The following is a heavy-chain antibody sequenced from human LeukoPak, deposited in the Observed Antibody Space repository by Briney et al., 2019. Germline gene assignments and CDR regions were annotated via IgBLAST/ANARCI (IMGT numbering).Heavy chain of an antibody. CDR2: INTGGTT. J-gene: IGHJ4*02. CDR3: AKGGGIYSGSYLAY. Sequence: PGGSLRLSCAASGFTFSSYAMSWVRQAPGKGLEWVSVINTGGTTYYADSVKGRFTISRDNSKNTLYLQMNSLRAEDTAVYYCAKGGGIYSGSYLAYWGQGTLVTVSS. V-gene: IGHV3-23*01. D-gene: IGHD1-26*01. CDR1: GFTFSSYA.